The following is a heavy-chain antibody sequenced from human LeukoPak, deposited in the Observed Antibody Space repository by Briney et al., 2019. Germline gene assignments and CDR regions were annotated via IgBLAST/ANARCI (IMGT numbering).Heavy chain of an antibody. D-gene: IGHD4-23*01. Sequence: GASLQISFKGSGYSFSSYWIGWVRRMPGKGVEWMGIIYPGDSDTRYSPSFQGQVTISADKSISTAYLQWSSLKASDTAMYYCARRNDYGGNADAFDIWGQGTMVTVSS. CDR2: IYPGDSDT. J-gene: IGHJ3*02. CDR3: ARRNDYGGNADAFDI. V-gene: IGHV5-51*01. CDR1: GYSFSSYW.